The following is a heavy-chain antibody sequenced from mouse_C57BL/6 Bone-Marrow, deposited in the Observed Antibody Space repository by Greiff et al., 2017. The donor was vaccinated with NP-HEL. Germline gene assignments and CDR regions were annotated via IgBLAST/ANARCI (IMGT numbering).Heavy chain of an antibody. CDR3: ARQYYAMDY. CDR1: GFTFSSYG. Sequence: EVHLVESGGDLVKPGGSLKLSCAASGFTFSSYGMSWVRQTPDKRLEWVATISSGGSYTYYPDSVKGRVTISRDNAKNTLYLQMSSLKSEDTAMYYCARQYYAMDYWGQGTSVTVSS. CDR2: ISSGGSYT. J-gene: IGHJ4*01. V-gene: IGHV5-6*01.